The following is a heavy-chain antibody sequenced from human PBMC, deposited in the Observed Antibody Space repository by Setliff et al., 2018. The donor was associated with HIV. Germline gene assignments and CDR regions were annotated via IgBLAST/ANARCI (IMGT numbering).Heavy chain of an antibody. CDR1: GASISSNSYY. V-gene: IGHV4-61*09. CDR3: ARDFKRYNSPCRFDP. CDR2: IHTSGST. J-gene: IGHJ5*02. D-gene: IGHD6-13*01. Sequence: SETLSLTCSVSGASISSNSYYWSWIRQPAGKGLEWIGHIHTSGSTKYNPSLKSRVTISVDKSQNQFSLKLSSVTAADTAVYYCARDFKRYNSPCRFDPWGQGTLVTVSS.